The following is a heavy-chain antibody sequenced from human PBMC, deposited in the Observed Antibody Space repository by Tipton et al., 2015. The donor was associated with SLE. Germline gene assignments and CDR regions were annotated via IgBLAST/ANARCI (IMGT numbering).Heavy chain of an antibody. J-gene: IGHJ6*02. D-gene: IGHD6-13*01. Sequence: LSLTCTVSGGSISSGDYYWSWIRQPPGKGLEWIGYTYYSGSTNYNPSLKSRLTISVDTSKNQLSLKLSSVTAADTAVYYCARGPASSNYYYYGMDVWGQGTTVTVSS. V-gene: IGHV4-61*08. CDR2: TYYSGST. CDR1: GGSISSGDYY. CDR3: ARGPASSNYYYYGMDV.